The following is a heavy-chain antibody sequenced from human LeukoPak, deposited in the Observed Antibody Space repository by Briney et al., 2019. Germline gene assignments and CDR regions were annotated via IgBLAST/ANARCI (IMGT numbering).Heavy chain of an antibody. CDR2: ISGSDGTT. J-gene: IGHJ4*02. CDR3: ARKLPGTVCFDY. Sequence: PGGSLRLSCVASGFTFSSYEMNWVRQAPGKGLEWISFISGSDGTTYYADSVKGRFTISRDNPKNSLFLQMNSLRVEGTAVYFCARKLPGTVCFDYWGQGTLVAVSS. CDR1: GFTFSSYE. V-gene: IGHV3-48*03. D-gene: IGHD1-1*01.